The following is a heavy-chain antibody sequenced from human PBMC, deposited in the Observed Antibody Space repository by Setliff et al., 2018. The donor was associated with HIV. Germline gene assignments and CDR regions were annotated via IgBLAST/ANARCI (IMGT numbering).Heavy chain of an antibody. V-gene: IGHV4-34*01. D-gene: IGHD3-22*01. J-gene: IGHJ3*02. CDR3: AREDYYDSSGDAFDI. Sequence: SETLSLTCAVYGGSFSGYYWSWIRQPPKKGLEWIGEVNHDENTNYNPSLKSRVTISLDTSRNQFSLKLNSVTAAGTAVYYCAREDYYDSSGDAFDIWGQGTKVTVSS. CDR2: VNHDENT. CDR1: GGSFSGYY.